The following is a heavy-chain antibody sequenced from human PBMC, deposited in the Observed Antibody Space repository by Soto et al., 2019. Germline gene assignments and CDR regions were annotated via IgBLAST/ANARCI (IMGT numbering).Heavy chain of an antibody. CDR2: IYYSGST. CDR1: GGSVSSGSYY. CDR3: ARDVGRADFGYYGRWWGAYYYYGMDV. J-gene: IGHJ6*01. Sequence: PSETLSLTCTVSGGSVSSGSYYWSWIRQPPGKGLEWIGYIYYSGSTNYNPSLKSRVTISVDTSKNQLSLKLSSVTAADTAVYYCARDVGRADFGYYGRWWGAYYYYGMDVWGQGTTVTVSS. V-gene: IGHV4-61*01. D-gene: IGHD4-17*01.